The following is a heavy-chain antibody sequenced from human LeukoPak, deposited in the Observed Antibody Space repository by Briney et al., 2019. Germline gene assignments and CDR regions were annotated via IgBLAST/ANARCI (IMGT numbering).Heavy chain of an antibody. CDR1: GGTFSSYA. D-gene: IGHD6-13*01. V-gene: IGHV1-69*13. CDR3: ARGRAAAGTPYYFDY. Sequence: SVKVSCKASGGTFSSYAISWVRQAPGQGLEWMGGITPIFGTANYAQKFQGRVTITADESTSTAYMELSSLRSEDTAVYYCARGRAAAGTPYYFDYWGQGTLVTVSS. CDR2: ITPIFGTA. J-gene: IGHJ4*02.